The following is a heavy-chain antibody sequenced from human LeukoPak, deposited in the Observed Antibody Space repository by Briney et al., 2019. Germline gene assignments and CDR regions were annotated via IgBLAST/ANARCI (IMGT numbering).Heavy chain of an antibody. V-gene: IGHV3-48*01. CDR2: ISSSSSTI. Sequence: PGGSLRLSCAASGFTFSSYSMNWARQAPGKGLEWVSYISSSSSTIYYADSVKGRFTVSRDNAKNSLYLQMNSLRAEDTAVYYCARDARIAAAGTLDYWGQGTLVTVSS. D-gene: IGHD6-13*01. CDR1: GFTFSSYS. CDR3: ARDARIAAAGTLDY. J-gene: IGHJ4*02.